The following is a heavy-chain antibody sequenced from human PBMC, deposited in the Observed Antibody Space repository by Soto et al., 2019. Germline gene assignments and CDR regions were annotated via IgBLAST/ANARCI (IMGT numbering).Heavy chain of an antibody. J-gene: IGHJ4*02. CDR1: SGSFSGYY. Sequence: SEPLSLTCSIYSGSFSGYYWSWIRQPPWKWLEWIGQISQSGNTNYSPSLKSRVSISIDTSKKQFSLNLASVSAADTAVYYCARAPKVSGSSQTRPDLWGQGTLVTVSS. D-gene: IGHD6-6*01. CDR2: ISQSGNT. V-gene: IGHV4-34*01. CDR3: ARAPKVSGSSQTRPDL.